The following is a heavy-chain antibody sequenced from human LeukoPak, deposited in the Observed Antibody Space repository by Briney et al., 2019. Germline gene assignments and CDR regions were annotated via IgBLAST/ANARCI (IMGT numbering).Heavy chain of an antibody. V-gene: IGHV4-61*02. Sequence: PSETLSLTCTVSGGSISSGSYYWSWIRQPAGKGLEWIGRIYTSGSTNYNPSLKSRVTISVDTSKNQFSPKLSSVTAADTAVYYCARAFGGIVDSSGYPPFWDYYYHYMDVWGKGTTVTISS. CDR2: IYTSGST. D-gene: IGHD3-22*01. CDR3: ARAFGGIVDSSGYPPFWDYYYHYMDV. CDR1: GGSISSGSYY. J-gene: IGHJ6*03.